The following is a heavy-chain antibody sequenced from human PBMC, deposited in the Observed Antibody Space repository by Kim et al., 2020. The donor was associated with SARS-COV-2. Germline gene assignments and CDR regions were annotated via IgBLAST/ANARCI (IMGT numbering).Heavy chain of an antibody. D-gene: IGHD3-22*01. V-gene: IGHV3-23*01. Sequence: GGSLRLSCAASGFTFTDYAINWVRQAPGKGLEWVSAISGSGGSTYRADSVGGRFTISRDRSKNTVYLQMNSLRAEDTAVYYCAKAYYYDTSGYYSPNVFDFWGQGTMVTVSS. CDR3: AKAYYYDTSGYYSPNVFDF. CDR2: ISGSGGST. CDR1: GFTFTDYA. J-gene: IGHJ3*01.